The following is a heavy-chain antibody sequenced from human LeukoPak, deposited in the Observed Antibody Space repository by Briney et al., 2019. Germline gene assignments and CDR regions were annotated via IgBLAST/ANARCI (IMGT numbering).Heavy chain of an antibody. CDR2: IYPGDSDT. CDR3: ARLNDILTGPFDY. V-gene: IGHV5-51*01. D-gene: IGHD3-9*01. J-gene: IGHJ4*02. CDR1: GYSFTSYW. Sequence: GESLKISCKGSGYSFTSYWIGWVRQMPGKGLEWMGIIYPGDSDTRHSPSFQGQVTISVDKPISTAYLQWSSLKASDTAMYYCARLNDILTGPFDYWGQGTLVTVSS.